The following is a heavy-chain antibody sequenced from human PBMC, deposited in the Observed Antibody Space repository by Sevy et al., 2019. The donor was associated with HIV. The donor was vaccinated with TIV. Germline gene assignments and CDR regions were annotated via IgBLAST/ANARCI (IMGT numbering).Heavy chain of an antibody. V-gene: IGHV3-53*01. J-gene: IGHJ4*02. CDR1: EFTVSSNY. CDR3: VRNGPAYY. CDR2: IFSDGST. D-gene: IGHD2-8*01. Sequence: GGSLRLSCVASEFTVSSNYMSWVRQAPGKGLEWVSVIFSDGSTYYADSVKGRFTISRDNSKNTLYLQMDSLRAEDTAVYYCVRNGPAYYWSQGTLVTVSS.